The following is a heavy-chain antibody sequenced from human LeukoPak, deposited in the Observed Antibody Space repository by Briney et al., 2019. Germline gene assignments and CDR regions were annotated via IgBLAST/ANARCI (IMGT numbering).Heavy chain of an antibody. Sequence: GSLRLSCAASRFTFSSYAMSWIRQPPGKGLEWIGEINHSGSTNYNPSLKSRVTISVDTSKNQFSLKLSSVTAADTAVYYCARSPGSARYNWFDPWGQGTLVTVSS. V-gene: IGHV4-34*01. CDR2: INHSGST. CDR1: RFTFSSYA. CDR3: ARSPGSARYNWFDP. J-gene: IGHJ5*02.